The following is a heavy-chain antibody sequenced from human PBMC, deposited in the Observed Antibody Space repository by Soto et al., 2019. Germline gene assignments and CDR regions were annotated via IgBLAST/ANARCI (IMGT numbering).Heavy chain of an antibody. CDR2: IRSKAYGGTT. J-gene: IGHJ4*02. CDR3: TRASFAVVVAATDY. D-gene: IGHD2-15*01. CDR1: GFTFGDYA. Sequence: GGSLRLSCTASGFTFGDYAMSWFRQAPGKGLEWVGFIRSKAYGGTTEYAASVKGRFTISRDDSKSIAYLQMNSLKTEDTAVYYCTRASFAVVVAATDYWGQGTLVTVSS. V-gene: IGHV3-49*03.